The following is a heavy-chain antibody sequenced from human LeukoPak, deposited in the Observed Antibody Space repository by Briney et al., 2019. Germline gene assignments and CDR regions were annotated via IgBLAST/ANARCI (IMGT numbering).Heavy chain of an antibody. V-gene: IGHV3-74*01. D-gene: IGHD3-16*01. J-gene: IGHJ4*02. CDR3: TRDIGGRSAY. Sequence: GGSLRLSCEASGFSFRSFWMRWVRQVPGEGLVLVSRLNEDGGITNYADFAKGRFTISRDNARNTLYLQMNSLRADDTAVYYCTRDIGGRSAYWGQGTLVTVSS. CDR2: LNEDGGIT. CDR1: GFSFRSFW.